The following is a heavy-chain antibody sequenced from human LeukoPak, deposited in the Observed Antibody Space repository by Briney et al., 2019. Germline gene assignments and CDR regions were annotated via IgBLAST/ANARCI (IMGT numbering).Heavy chain of an antibody. V-gene: IGHV1-2*02. CDR1: GYTFTGYY. CDR2: INPNSGGT. Sequence: ASVKVSCKASGYTFTGYYMHWVRQAPGQGLERMGWINPNSGGTNYAQKFQGRVTMTRDTSISTAYMELSRLRSDDTAVYYCARDLRRIAAAMGPNWFDPWGQGTLVTVSS. CDR3: ARDLRRIAAAMGPNWFDP. D-gene: IGHD6-13*01. J-gene: IGHJ5*02.